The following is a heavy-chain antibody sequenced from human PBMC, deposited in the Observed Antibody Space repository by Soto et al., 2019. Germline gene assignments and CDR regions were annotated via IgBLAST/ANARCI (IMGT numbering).Heavy chain of an antibody. V-gene: IGHV3-30-3*01. J-gene: IGHJ4*02. D-gene: IGHD3-3*01. CDR3: ARDKRDLRFLEWSYYFDY. Sequence: GGSLRLSCAASGFTFSSYAMHWVRQAPGKGLERVAVISYDGSNKYYADSVKGRFTISRDNSKNTLYLQLNSLRAEDTAVYYFARDKRDLRFLEWSYYFDYWGQGTLVTVSS. CDR2: ISYDGSNK. CDR1: GFTFSSYA.